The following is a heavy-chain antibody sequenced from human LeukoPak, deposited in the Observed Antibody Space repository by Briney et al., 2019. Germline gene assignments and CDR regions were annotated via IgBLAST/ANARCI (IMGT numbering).Heavy chain of an antibody. V-gene: IGHV3-30-3*01. Sequence: GGSLRLSCAASGFTFSSYAMHWVRQAPGKGLEWVAVISYDGSNKYYADSVKGRFTISRDNSKNTLYLQMNSLRAEDTAVYYCARDPTIFGVVAYTFDYWGQGTLVTVSS. J-gene: IGHJ4*02. CDR3: ARDPTIFGVVAYTFDY. D-gene: IGHD3-3*01. CDR1: GFTFSSYA. CDR2: ISYDGSNK.